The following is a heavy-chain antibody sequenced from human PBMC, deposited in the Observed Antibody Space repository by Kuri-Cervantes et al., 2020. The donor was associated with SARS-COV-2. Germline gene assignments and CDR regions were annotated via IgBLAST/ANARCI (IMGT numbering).Heavy chain of an antibody. J-gene: IGHJ4*02. CDR3: ARYLYGVLYYFDY. D-gene: IGHD4-17*01. CDR1: GFTFSSYA. V-gene: IGHV3-30*04. Sequence: GESPKISCSASGFTFSSYAMHWVRQAPGKGLEWVAVISYDGSNKYYADSVKGRFTISRDNSKNTLYLQMNSLRAEDTAVYYCARYLYGVLYYFDYWGQGTLVTVSS. CDR2: ISYDGSNK.